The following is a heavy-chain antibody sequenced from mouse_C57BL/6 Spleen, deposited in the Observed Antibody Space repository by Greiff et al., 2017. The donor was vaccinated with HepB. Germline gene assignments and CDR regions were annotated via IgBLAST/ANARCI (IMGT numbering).Heavy chain of an antibody. CDR1: GFTFSSYA. J-gene: IGHJ1*03. D-gene: IGHD1-1*02. CDR2: ISDGGSYT. CDR3: ARGGGKDWYFDV. V-gene: IGHV5-4*01. Sequence: EVQVVESGGGLVKPGGSLKLSCAASGFTFSSYAMSWVRQTPEKRLEWVATISDGGSYTYYPDNVKGRFTISRDNAKNNLYLQMSHLKSEDTAMYYCARGGGKDWYFDVWGTGTTVTVSS.